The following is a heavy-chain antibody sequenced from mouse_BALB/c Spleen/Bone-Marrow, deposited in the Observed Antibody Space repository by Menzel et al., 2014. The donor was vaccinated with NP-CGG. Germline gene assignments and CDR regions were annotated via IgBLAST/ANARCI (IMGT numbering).Heavy chain of an antibody. CDR3: ARYYYVSSLFAY. J-gene: IGHJ3*01. D-gene: IGHD1-1*01. CDR2: IDPANGNT. CDR1: GFNIKDTY. Sequence: EVQLQESGAELVKPWASVKLSCTASGFNIKDTYMYWVKQRPEQGLEWIGRIDPANGNTKYDPKFQDKATITADTSSNTAYLQLSSLTSEDTAVYYCARYYYVSSLFAYWGHGTLVTVSA. V-gene: IGHV14-3*02.